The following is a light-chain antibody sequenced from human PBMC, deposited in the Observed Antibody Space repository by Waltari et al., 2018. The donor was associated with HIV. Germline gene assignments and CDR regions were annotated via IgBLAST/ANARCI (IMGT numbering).Light chain of an antibody. J-gene: IGKJ4*01. CDR1: RTGRYNRNY. CDR3: QQYYTLRST. Sequence: DIVMTQSTDSLAVSLGARATVTCTSSRTGRYNRNYLAWYQQKPGQAPKVLIYWASTRAFAVPDRFSGSGSGTDFSLTSSMVQADDVAIYYCQQYYTLRSTFGGGTKIEI. CDR2: WAS. V-gene: IGKV4-1*01.